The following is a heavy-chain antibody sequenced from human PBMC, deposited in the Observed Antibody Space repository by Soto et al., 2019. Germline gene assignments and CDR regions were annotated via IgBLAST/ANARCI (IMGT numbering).Heavy chain of an antibody. CDR1: GFTFSNYG. Sequence: PGGSLRLSCAASGFTFSNYGMHWVRQAPGKGPEWVAVIWYDGSNKYYADSVKGRFTISRDNSKDTLYLQMNSLRAEDTAVYYCASALETGDYWGQGTLVTVSS. CDR2: IWYDGSNK. CDR3: ASALETGDY. D-gene: IGHD3-10*01. V-gene: IGHV3-33*01. J-gene: IGHJ4*02.